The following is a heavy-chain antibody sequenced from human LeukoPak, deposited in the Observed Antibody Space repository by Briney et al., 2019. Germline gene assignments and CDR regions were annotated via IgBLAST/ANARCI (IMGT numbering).Heavy chain of an antibody. J-gene: IGHJ6*02. CDR2: ISSSSSTI. CDR1: GFTFSSYA. D-gene: IGHD3-3*01. Sequence: GGSLRLSCAASGFTFSSYAMSWVRQAPGKGLEWVSYISSSSSTIYYADSVKGRFTISRDNAKNSLYLQMNSLRDEDTAVYYCARGIPYDTLMGDYGMDVWGQGTTVTVSS. V-gene: IGHV3-48*02. CDR3: ARGIPYDTLMGDYGMDV.